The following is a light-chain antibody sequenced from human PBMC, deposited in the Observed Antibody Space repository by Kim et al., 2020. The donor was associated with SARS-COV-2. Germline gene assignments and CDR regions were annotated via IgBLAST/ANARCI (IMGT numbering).Light chain of an antibody. CDR2: DTI. Sequence: PGGKVTITCGSGTGPVTNNHYPYWIKQRPGQAPRTLISDTINEHSWTPARFSGSLLGGKAALTLSGAQPDDEAEYYCLLSYSGAWVFGGGTQLTVL. CDR1: TGPVTNNHY. V-gene: IGLV7-46*01. J-gene: IGLJ3*02. CDR3: LLSYSGAWV.